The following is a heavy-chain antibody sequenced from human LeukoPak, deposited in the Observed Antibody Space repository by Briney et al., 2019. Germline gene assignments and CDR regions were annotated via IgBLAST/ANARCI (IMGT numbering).Heavy chain of an antibody. D-gene: IGHD2-15*01. CDR3: AKAPVTSCRGAFCYPFDS. V-gene: IGHV3-23*01. CDR2: MSSSDDGR. J-gene: IGHJ4*02. Sequence: GGSLRLSCATSGCSFSSYARSWVRQAPGKGLEWVSAMSSSDDGRYYAASVRGRFTISRDTSRSTLYLQMNRLRAEDAAVYYCAKAPVTSCRGAFCYPFDSWGQGNLVTVSS. CDR1: GCSFSSYA.